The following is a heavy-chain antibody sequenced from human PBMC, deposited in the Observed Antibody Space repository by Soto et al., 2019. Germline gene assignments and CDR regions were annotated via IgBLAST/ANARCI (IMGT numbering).Heavy chain of an antibody. D-gene: IGHD6-13*01. Sequence: EVQLVESGGGLVQPGGSLRLSCAASGFTFSTYEFNWVRQAPGRGLEWMSYISVSGNIIKYADSVKGRFTISRDNAENTLHLHMSSPRVDDTAGYFCVSDTMRASAAASLDYWGQGTQVIVSS. CDR2: ISVSGNII. V-gene: IGHV3-48*03. J-gene: IGHJ4*02. CDR3: VSDTMRASAAASLDY. CDR1: GFTFSTYE.